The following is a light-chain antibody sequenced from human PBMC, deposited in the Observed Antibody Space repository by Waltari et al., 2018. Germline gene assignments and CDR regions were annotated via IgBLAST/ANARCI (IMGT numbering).Light chain of an antibody. J-gene: IGLJ1*01. CDR2: QDT. V-gene: IGLV3-1*01. Sequence: SYELTQPPSVSVSPGQTATIPCSGANLGNKSACWYQQKAGQSPVLVIYQDTKRPSGIPERFSGSNSGNTVTLTISGAQAMDEADYYCQAWDSSTEVFGTGTKLTVL. CDR1: NLGNKS. CDR3: QAWDSSTEV.